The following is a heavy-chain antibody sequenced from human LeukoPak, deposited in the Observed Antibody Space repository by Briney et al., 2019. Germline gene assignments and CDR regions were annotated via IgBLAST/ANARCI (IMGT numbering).Heavy chain of an antibody. CDR1: GFTFSNYL. D-gene: IGHD3-16*01. Sequence: GGSLRLSCAASGFTFSNYLMSWVRQAPGKGLEWVANIKKDGSEKYYVDSVKGLFTISRDNAKNSLYLQMNSLRADDTAVYYCARQTYYDYVWGSFLETPYFDYWGQGTLVTVSS. CDR3: ARQTYYDYVWGSFLETPYFDY. J-gene: IGHJ4*02. V-gene: IGHV3-7*03. CDR2: IKKDGSEK.